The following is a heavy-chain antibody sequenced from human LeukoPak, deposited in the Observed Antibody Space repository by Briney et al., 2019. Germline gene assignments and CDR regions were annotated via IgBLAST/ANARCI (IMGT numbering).Heavy chain of an antibody. Sequence: ASVKVSCKASGYTFTSYAMNWVRQAPGQGLEWMGIINPSGGSTSYAQKFQGRVTMTRDTSTSTVYMELSSLRSEDTAVYYCARGRTRRNYDSSGYHDYWGQGTLVTVSS. CDR2: INPSGGST. V-gene: IGHV1-46*01. J-gene: IGHJ4*02. CDR1: GYTFTSYA. D-gene: IGHD3-22*01. CDR3: ARGRTRRNYDSSGYHDY.